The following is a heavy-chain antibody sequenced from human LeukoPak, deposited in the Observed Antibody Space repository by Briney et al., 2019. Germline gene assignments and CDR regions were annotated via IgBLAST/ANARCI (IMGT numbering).Heavy chain of an antibody. V-gene: IGHV4-59*01. CDR1: GGSISSYY. J-gene: IGHJ4*02. CDR2: IYYSGST. CDR3: ARGGHLTGPDY. D-gene: IGHD3-9*01. Sequence: SETLSLTCTVSGGSISSYYWSWIRQPPGKGLEWIGYIYYSGSTNYNPSLKSRVTISVDTSKNQFSLKLSSVTAADTAVYYCARGGHLTGPDYWGQGTLVTVSS.